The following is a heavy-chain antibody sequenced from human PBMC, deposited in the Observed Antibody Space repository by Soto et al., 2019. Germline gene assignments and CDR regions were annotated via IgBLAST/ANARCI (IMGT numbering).Heavy chain of an antibody. CDR2: IIPIFGTA. CDR1: GGTFSSYA. CDR3: ARGESDWNDNYNWFDP. J-gene: IGHJ5*02. D-gene: IGHD1-1*01. V-gene: IGHV1-69*13. Sequence: ASVKVSCKASGGTFSSYAISWVRQAPGQGLEWMGGIIPIFGTANYAQKFQGRVTITADESTSTAYMELSSLRSEDTAVYYCARGESDWNDNYNWFDPWGQGTLVTVSS.